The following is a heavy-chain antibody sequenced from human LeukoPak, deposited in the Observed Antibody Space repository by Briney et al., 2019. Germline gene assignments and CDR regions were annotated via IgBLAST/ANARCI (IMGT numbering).Heavy chain of an antibody. CDR3: ARGPGEVDIVATIHFNY. Sequence: QSGGSLRLSCAASGFTFSSYAMHWVRQAPGKGLEWVAVISYDGSNKYYADSVKGRFTISRDNSKNTLYLQMNSLRAEDTAVYYCARGPGEVDIVATIHFNYWGQGTLVTVSS. J-gene: IGHJ4*02. V-gene: IGHV3-30-3*01. D-gene: IGHD5-12*01. CDR1: GFTFSSYA. CDR2: ISYDGSNK.